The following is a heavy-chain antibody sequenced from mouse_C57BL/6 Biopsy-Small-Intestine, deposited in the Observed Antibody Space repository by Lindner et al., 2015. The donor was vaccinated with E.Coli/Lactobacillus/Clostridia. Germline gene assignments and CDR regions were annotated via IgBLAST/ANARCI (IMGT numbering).Heavy chain of an antibody. D-gene: IGHD2-10*01. Sequence: VQLQESGPELVKFGAYXKTSCKASGYSFTGYYMNWVKQSPEKSLEWIGEINPTTGGTSYNQKFKAKATLTVDKSSSTAYMQLKSLTSEDSAVYYCARSYYDNLDYWGQGTTLTVSS. CDR1: GYSFTGYY. V-gene: IGHV1-42*01. J-gene: IGHJ2*01. CDR3: ARSYYDNLDY. CDR2: INPTTGGT.